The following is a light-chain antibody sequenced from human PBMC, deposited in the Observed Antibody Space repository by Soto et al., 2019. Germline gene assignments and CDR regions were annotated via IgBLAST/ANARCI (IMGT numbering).Light chain of an antibody. CDR2: WAS. CDR1: QSVLYSSNNKNY. V-gene: IGKV4-1*01. Sequence: DIVMTQSPDSLAVSLGERATIYCKSSQSVLYSSNNKNYLAWYQQKPGQPPKLLIYWASTRESGVPDRFSGSGSGTDFTLTISSLQAEDVAVYYCQQYYSTPLTFCGGTKVEIK. CDR3: QQYYSTPLT. J-gene: IGKJ4*01.